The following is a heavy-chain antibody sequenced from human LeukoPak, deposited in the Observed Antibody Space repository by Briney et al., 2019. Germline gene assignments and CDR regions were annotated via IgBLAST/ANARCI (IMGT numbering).Heavy chain of an antibody. CDR3: TTDSIVPYSGYGSDY. CDR1: GFTFSNAW. CDR2: IKSKTDGGTT. Sequence: GGSLRLSCAASGFTFSNAWMSWVRQAPGKGLEWVGRIKSKTDGGTTDYAAPVKGRFTISRDDSKNTLYLQMNSLKTEDTAVYYCTTDSIVPYSGYGSDYWGQGTLVTVSS. V-gene: IGHV3-15*01. J-gene: IGHJ4*02. D-gene: IGHD5-12*01.